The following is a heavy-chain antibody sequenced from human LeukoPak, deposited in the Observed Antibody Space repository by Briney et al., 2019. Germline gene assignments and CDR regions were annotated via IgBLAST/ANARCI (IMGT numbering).Heavy chain of an antibody. CDR3: VRVIGKGCFDT. Sequence: ASVKVSCKASGYTFTCYGMSWVGQAPGKGLEWVSHIVNGNTYYADAVRGRLTISSDHSKEPLYFEMISLTAEDTALYYCVRVIGKGCFDTWGQRTRVTVSS. CDR1: GYTFTCYG. J-gene: IGHJ5*02. V-gene: IGHV3-23*01. CDR2: IVNGNT.